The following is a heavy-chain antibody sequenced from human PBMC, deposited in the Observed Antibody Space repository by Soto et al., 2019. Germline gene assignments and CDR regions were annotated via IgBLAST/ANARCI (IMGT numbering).Heavy chain of an antibody. J-gene: IGHJ4*02. CDR1: GFTFSSYA. CDR2: ISGSGGST. D-gene: IGHD3-10*01. V-gene: IGHV3-23*01. Sequence: EVQLLESGGGLVQPGGSLRLSCAASGFTFSSYAMSWVRQAPGKGLEWVSAISGSGGSTYYADSVKGRFTIARDNAKKTLYLQMNSVRAEDTAVYYCAKERVRGCFDYWGQGTLVTVSS. CDR3: AKERVRGCFDY.